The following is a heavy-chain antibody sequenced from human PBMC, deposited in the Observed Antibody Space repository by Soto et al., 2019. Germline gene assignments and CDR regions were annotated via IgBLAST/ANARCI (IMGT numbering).Heavy chain of an antibody. Sequence: VASVTVSCKDSGGTYSSYAISWVRQAPEQGLEWMGGIIVGSGNTNYAQKFQERVTITRDMSTSTAYMELSSLRSEDTAVYYCAAAATYYDFWSGYSANGYWFDPWGQGTLVTVSS. CDR1: GGTYSSYA. V-gene: IGHV1-58*02. CDR2: IIVGSGNT. J-gene: IGHJ5*02. D-gene: IGHD3-3*01. CDR3: AAAATYYDFWSGYSANGYWFDP.